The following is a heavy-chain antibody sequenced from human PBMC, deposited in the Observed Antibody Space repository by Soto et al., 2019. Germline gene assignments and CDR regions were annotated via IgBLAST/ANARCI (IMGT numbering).Heavy chain of an antibody. CDR3: ARQGSNSSRRLSWFDP. Sequence: SETLSLTCTASGGSSSSSTYSWGWIRQPPGKGLEWIGSMHYSGATYYNPSLKSRVSISVDTSKSQFSLKLTFVTAADTAVYFCARQGSNSSRRLSWFDPWGQGTLVTVSS. V-gene: IGHV4-39*01. D-gene: IGHD3-16*01. CDR2: MHYSGAT. J-gene: IGHJ5*02. CDR1: GGSSSSSTYS.